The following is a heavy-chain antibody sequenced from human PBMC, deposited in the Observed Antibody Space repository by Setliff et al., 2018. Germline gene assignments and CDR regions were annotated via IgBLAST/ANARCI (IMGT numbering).Heavy chain of an antibody. Sequence: ASVKVSCKASGYTFTDHYLYWVRQAPGQGLEWMGWISVYNGYIVYAQKPQGRVTMTTDTSTSTAYMELSSLRSEDTAVYYCARTYCSDTSCYDYYYYMDVWGKGTTVTV. CDR2: ISVYNGYI. V-gene: IGHV1-18*04. J-gene: IGHJ6*03. D-gene: IGHD2-2*01. CDR1: GYTFTDHY. CDR3: ARTYCSDTSCYDYYYYMDV.